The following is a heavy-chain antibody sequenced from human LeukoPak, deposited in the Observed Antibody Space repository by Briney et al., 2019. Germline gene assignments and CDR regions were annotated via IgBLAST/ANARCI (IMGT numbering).Heavy chain of an antibody. J-gene: IGHJ4*02. CDR2: ISSSSSTI. D-gene: IGHD3-3*01. CDR3: ARDEGRFLEWLSHFDY. Sequence: PGGSLRLSCAASGFTFSSYSMNWVRQAPGKGLEWVSYISSSSSTIYYADSVKGRFTISRDNAKNSLYLQMNSLRAEDTAVYYCARDEGRFLEWLSHFDYWGQGTLVTVPS. CDR1: GFTFSSYS. V-gene: IGHV3-48*01.